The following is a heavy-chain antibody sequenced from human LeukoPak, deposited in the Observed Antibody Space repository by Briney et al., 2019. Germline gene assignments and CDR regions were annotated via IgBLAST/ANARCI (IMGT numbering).Heavy chain of an antibody. D-gene: IGHD2-2*01. CDR2: INPNSGGT. Sequence: GASVKVSCKASGYTFTGYYMHWVRQAPGQGLEWMGWINPNSGGTNYAQKFQGRVTMTRDTSISTAYMELSRLRSDDTAVYYCARAMGLGYCSSTSCSDFDYWGQGTLVTVSS. CDR1: GYTFTGYY. J-gene: IGHJ4*02. CDR3: ARAMGLGYCSSTSCSDFDY. V-gene: IGHV1-2*02.